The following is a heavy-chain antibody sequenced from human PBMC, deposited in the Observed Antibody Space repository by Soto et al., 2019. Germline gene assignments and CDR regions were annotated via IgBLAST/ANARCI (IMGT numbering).Heavy chain of an antibody. V-gene: IGHV3-48*02. CDR2: ISSRSYTI. D-gene: IGHD6-6*01. J-gene: IGHJ6*02. CDR1: GFSFSTYS. CDR3: ARGGSSSDNGLDV. Sequence: VQLVESGGGLVQPGGSLRLSCAASGFSFSTYSMNWVRQAPEQGLEWVSYISSRSYTIYYVDSVKGRFTISRDNAKNSFYLQMNRMRDEDTAVYYWARGGSSSDNGLDVWGQGTTVTVSS.